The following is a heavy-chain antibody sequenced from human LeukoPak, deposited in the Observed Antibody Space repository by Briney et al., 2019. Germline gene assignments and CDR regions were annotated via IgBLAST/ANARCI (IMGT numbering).Heavy chain of an antibody. V-gene: IGHV1-2*02. Sequence: ASVKVSCKVSGYTFTGYYMHWVRQAHGQGLEWMGWINPNSGGTNYAQKFQGRVTMTRDTSISTAYMELSRLRSDDTAVYYCARGASIPIFGVVILEGGFDPWGQGTLVTVSS. J-gene: IGHJ5*02. CDR3: ARGASIPIFGVVILEGGFDP. D-gene: IGHD3-3*01. CDR1: GYTFTGYY. CDR2: INPNSGGT.